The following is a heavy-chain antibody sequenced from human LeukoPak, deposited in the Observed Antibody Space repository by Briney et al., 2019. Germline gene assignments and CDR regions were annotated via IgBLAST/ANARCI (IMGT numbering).Heavy chain of an antibody. CDR1: GFTFSSYW. Sequence: GGSLRLSCAASGFTFSSYWMHWVRQAPGKGLVWVSRINSDGSSTSYADSVKGRFTISRDNAKNTLYLQMNSLRAEDTAVYYCARDQKEEIVLRYFDWSTGGHDAFDIWGQGTMVTVSS. V-gene: IGHV3-74*01. CDR3: ARDQKEEIVLRYFDWSTGGHDAFDI. D-gene: IGHD3-9*01. J-gene: IGHJ3*02. CDR2: INSDGSST.